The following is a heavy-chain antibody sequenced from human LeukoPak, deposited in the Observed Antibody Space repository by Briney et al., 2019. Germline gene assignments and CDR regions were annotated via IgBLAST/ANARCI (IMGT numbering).Heavy chain of an antibody. CDR1: GGSISSSSYY. D-gene: IGHD3-9*01. CDR2: IYYSGST. Sequence: PSQTLSLTCTVSGGSISSSSYYWGWIRQPPGKGLEWIGSIYYSGSTYYNPSLKSRVTISVDTSKNQFSLKLSSVTAADTAVYYCARDFRHDILTGYYQFDYWGQGTLVTVSS. J-gene: IGHJ4*02. V-gene: IGHV4-39*07. CDR3: ARDFRHDILTGYYQFDY.